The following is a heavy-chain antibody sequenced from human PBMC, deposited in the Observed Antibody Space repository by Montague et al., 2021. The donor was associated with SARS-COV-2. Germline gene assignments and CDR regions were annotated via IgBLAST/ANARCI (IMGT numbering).Heavy chain of an antibody. Sequence: SETLSLTCTVSGGSISSGGYYWDWICQPPGMGLEWIGTICYSGSTDYNPSLKSRVTISVDTSRNQFSLKVSSVTAADTAVYYCATTGGPTTVAGPFDYWGQGTPVTVSS. CDR3: ATTGGPTTVAGPFDY. CDR2: ICYSGST. J-gene: IGHJ4*02. D-gene: IGHD6-19*01. CDR1: GGSISSGGYY. V-gene: IGHV4-39*01.